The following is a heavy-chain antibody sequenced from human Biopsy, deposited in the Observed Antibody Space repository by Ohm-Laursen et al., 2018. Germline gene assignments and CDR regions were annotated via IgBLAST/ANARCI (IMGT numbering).Heavy chain of an antibody. D-gene: IGHD2/OR15-2a*01. CDR1: GYSIIPSGPEN. V-gene: IGHV4-61*01. CDR2: IYSGGNT. CDR3: ARGMRTTGWPYFDY. J-gene: IGHJ4*02. Sequence: GTLSLTCTLSGYSIIPSGPENWSWIRQPPGQGLQYIGFIYSGGNTNYNPSLRSQVTMSVDTSKNQFSLRLNSVTAADTAAYYCARGMRTTGWPYFDYWGQGILVTVSS.